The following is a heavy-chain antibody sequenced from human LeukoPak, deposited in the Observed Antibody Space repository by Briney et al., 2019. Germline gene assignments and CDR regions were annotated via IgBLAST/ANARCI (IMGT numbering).Heavy chain of an antibody. V-gene: IGHV1-69*01. CDR3: ARDSSEFRSLLFH. J-gene: IGHJ1*01. D-gene: IGHD3-10*01. CDR2: ITPMFGTS. CDR1: GGTFSRHT. Sequence: SVKVSCKASGGTFSRHTISWVRQSPGQGLEWMGGITPMFGTSNYAQKFRGRVTITADESTSTAYVELSSLRSEDTAVYYCARDSSEFRSLLFHWGQGTLVTVYS.